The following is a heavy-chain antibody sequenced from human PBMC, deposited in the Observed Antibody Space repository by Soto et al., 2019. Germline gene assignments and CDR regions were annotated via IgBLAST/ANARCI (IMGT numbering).Heavy chain of an antibody. CDR1: GFSFSSYS. J-gene: IGHJ3*02. CDR3: ARDRYSYGRTYDAFDI. CDR2: ISSSSSYI. V-gene: IGHV3-21*01. Sequence: GPLRLSCAASGFSFSSYSMNWVRQAPGKGLEWVSSISSSSSYIYYADSVKGRFTISRDNAKNSLYLQMNSLRAEDTAVYYCARDRYSYGRTYDAFDIWGQGTMVTVSS. D-gene: IGHD5-18*01.